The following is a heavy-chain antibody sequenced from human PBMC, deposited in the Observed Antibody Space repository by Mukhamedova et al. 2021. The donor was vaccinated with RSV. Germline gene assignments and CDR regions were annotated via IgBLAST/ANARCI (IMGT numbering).Heavy chain of an antibody. CDR1: TFTSYG. CDR2: ISAYTGYT. Sequence: TFTSYGISWVRQTPGQGLEWMGWISAYTGYTNYAQKHQATVTMTTDTSTTTAYMELRSLRSDDTSAYYCVAVAGPPEAFDIWGQG. CDR3: VAVAGPPEAFDI. V-gene: IGHV1-18*04. D-gene: IGHD6-19*01. J-gene: IGHJ3*02.